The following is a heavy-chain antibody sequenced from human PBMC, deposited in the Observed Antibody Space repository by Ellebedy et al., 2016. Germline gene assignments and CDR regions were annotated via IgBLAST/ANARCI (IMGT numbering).Heavy chain of an antibody. CDR2: IWSDGTKK. J-gene: IGHJ4*02. CDR1: GFTFKRYT. V-gene: IGHV3-33*08. Sequence: GGSLRLSCAASGFTFKRYTMHWVRQAPGKGPEWVAVIWSDGTKKYYTDSVRGRFTISRDTSKNTLYMQMDSLRAEDTAVYYCTRGGAVAGGFDYWGQGTLVTVSS. CDR3: TRGGAVAGGFDY. D-gene: IGHD6-19*01.